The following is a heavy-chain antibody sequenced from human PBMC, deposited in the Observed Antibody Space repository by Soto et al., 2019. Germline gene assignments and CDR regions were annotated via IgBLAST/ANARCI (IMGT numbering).Heavy chain of an antibody. D-gene: IGHD6-6*01. CDR1: GGTFSSYA. CDR2: IIPIFGTA. Sequence: QVQLVQSGAEVKKPGSSVKVSCKASGGTFSSYAISWVRQAPEQGLEWMGGIIPIFGTANYAQKYQGRVTITADESTSTAYMELSSLRSEDTAVYYCARTYRGAARRGKSFDYWGQGTLVTVSS. V-gene: IGHV1-69*12. J-gene: IGHJ4*02. CDR3: ARTYRGAARRGKSFDY.